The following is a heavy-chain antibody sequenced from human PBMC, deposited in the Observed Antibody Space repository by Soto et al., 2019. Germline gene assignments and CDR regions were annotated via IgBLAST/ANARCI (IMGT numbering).Heavy chain of an antibody. D-gene: IGHD3-10*01. CDR3: ARVSGIYYYGMDV. CDR2: INHSGST. Sequence: SAPLSLTCAVFGGSFSGYYWSWIRQPPGKGLEWIGEINHSGSTNYNPSLKSRVTISVDTSKNQFSLKLSSVTAADTAVYYCARVSGIYYYGMDVWGQGTTVT. CDR1: GGSFSGYY. J-gene: IGHJ6*02. V-gene: IGHV4-34*01.